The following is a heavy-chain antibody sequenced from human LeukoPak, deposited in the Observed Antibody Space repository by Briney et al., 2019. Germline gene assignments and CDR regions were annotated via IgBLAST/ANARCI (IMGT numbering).Heavy chain of an antibody. CDR2: ISGSGGST. D-gene: IGHD5-12*01. CDR3: AKGMFSGYTN. V-gene: IGHV3-23*01. CDR1: GFIFSTYD. Sequence: GGTLRLSCAASGFIFSTYDMSWVRQAPGKGLEWVSAISGSGGSTYYADSVEGRFTISRDNSKNTLYLQMNSLRAEDTAVYFCAKGMFSGYTNWGQGTLVTVSS. J-gene: IGHJ4*02.